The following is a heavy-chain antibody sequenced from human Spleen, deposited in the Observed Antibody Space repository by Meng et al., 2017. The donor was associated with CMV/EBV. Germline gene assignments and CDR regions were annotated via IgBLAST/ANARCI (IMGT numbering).Heavy chain of an antibody. J-gene: IGHJ5*02. CDR2: IVPFFGTV. V-gene: IGHV1-69*05. Sequence: SVKVSCKASGDTFSRYAMSWVRQAPGQGLEWMGGIVPFFGTVNYAQKFQGRVTITTDAATSTAYMELSSLTSEDTAVYYCARDNYYSNARFDPWGQGTLVTVSS. CDR3: ARDNYYSNARFDP. D-gene: IGHD4-11*01. CDR1: GDTFSRYA.